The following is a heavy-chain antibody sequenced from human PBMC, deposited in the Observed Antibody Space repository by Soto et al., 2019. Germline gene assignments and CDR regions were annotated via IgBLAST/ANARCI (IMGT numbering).Heavy chain of an antibody. Sequence: QVQLVQSGAEVKKPGASVKVSCKASGYTFTNYDINSVRQATGQGLEWMGWMNPKSGNTGYAQQIQARVTMTRSTSISTAYMELSSLRSEDTAIYYCVRVYGEIDYWGQGTLVTVSS. CDR2: MNPKSGNT. J-gene: IGHJ4*02. D-gene: IGHD4-17*01. V-gene: IGHV1-8*01. CDR3: VRVYGEIDY. CDR1: GYTFTNYD.